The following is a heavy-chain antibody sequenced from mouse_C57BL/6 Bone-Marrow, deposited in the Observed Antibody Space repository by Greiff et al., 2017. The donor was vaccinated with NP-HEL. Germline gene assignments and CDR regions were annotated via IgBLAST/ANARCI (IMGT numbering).Heavy chain of an antibody. V-gene: IGHV5-2*01. CDR3: ASLWSDGAMDY. CDR2: INSDGGST. D-gene: IGHD1-1*02. CDR1: EYEFPSHD. Sequence: EVKLMESGGGLVQPGESLKLSCESNEYEFPSHDMSWVRKTPEKRLELVAAINSDGGSTYYPDTMERRFIISRDNTKKTLYLQMSSLRSEDTALYYCASLWSDGAMDYWGQGTSVTVSS. J-gene: IGHJ4*01.